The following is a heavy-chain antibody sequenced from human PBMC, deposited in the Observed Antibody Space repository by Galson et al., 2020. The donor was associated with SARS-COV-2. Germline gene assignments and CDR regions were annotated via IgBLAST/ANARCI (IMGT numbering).Heavy chain of an antibody. Sequence: ASETLSLTCTVSGGSISSYYWSWIRQPPGKGLEWIGYIYYSGSTNYNPSLKSRVTISVDTSKNQFSLKLSSLTAADTAVYSCSRGFDYWGQGTLVTVSS. CDR3: SRGFDY. V-gene: IGHV4-59*01. CDR1: GGSISSYY. CDR2: IYYSGST. J-gene: IGHJ4*02.